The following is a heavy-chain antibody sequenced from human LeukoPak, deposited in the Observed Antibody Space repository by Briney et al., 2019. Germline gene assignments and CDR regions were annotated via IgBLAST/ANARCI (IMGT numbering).Heavy chain of an antibody. D-gene: IGHD4-17*01. V-gene: IGHV3-23*01. J-gene: IGHJ5*02. CDR3: ARDRYGDYVRDNWFDP. CDR2: FSGSGGST. Sequence: GGSLRLSCAASGFTFSSYAMSWVRQAPGKGLEWVSAFSGSGGSTYYADSVKGRFTISRDNAKNSLYLQMNSLRAEDTAVYYCARDRYGDYVRDNWFDPWGQGTLVTVSS. CDR1: GFTFSSYA.